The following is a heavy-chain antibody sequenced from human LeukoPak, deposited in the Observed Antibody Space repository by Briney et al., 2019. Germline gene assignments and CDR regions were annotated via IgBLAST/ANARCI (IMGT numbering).Heavy chain of an antibody. CDR3: ARRLKFRFDY. D-gene: IGHD2-21*01. V-gene: IGHV4-39*01. Sequence: PSETLSLTCTVSGGSISSSSYYWGWIRQPPGKGLEWIGSIYYSGSTYYNPSLKSRVTISVDTSKNQFSLKLSSVTAADTAVYYCARRLKFRFDYWGQGTLVTVSS. CDR2: IYYSGST. CDR1: GGSISSSSYY. J-gene: IGHJ4*02.